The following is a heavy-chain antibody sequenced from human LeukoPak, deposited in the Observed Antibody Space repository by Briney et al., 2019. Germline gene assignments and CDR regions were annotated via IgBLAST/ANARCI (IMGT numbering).Heavy chain of an antibody. J-gene: IGHJ4*02. CDR2: MNSNSGNT. V-gene: IGHV1-8*01. D-gene: IGHD6-13*01. CDR3: ARGIAAAGIGY. Sequence: GASVKVSCKASGYTFTSYDINWVRQATGQGLEWMGWMNSNSGNTGYAHTFQCRVTITRNTSISTPYMELSSLRSEDTAVYYCARGIAAAGIGYWGQGTLVTVSS. CDR1: GYTFTSYD.